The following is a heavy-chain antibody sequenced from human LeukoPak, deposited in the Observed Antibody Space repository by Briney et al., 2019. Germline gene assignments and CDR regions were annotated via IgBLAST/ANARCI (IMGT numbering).Heavy chain of an antibody. CDR1: GVSLSDHY. CDR3: SRGGRRHEGYYAGFFDY. V-gene: IGHV3-72*01. J-gene: IGHJ4*02. D-gene: IGHD1-26*01. Sequence: PGGSLRLSCAASGVSLSDHYMDWVRQAPGQGLEWVGRSTNKLNSYTTQYAASVKGRFSISRDDSKNSLYLQMNSLKSEDTAVYYCSRGGRRHEGYYAGFFDYWGQGTLVTVSS. CDR2: STNKLNSYTT.